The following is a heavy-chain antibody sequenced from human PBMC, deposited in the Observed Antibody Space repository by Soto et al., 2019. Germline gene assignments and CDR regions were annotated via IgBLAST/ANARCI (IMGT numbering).Heavy chain of an antibody. CDR3: AREGRGKKAGYNGLVSLGY. V-gene: IGHV1-69*06. CDR2: IIPIFNST. D-gene: IGHD2-2*02. Sequence: SVKVSCKVSGSRFSNYVISWVRQAPGHGLEWLGRIIPIFNSTKYAQSFQGRVTITADKSTSTASLELSSLRSDDTAVYYCAREGRGKKAGYNGLVSLGYWDQGTLVTVSS. CDR1: GSRFSNYV. J-gene: IGHJ4*02.